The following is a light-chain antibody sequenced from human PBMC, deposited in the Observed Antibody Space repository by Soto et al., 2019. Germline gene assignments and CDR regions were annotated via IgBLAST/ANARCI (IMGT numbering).Light chain of an antibody. CDR3: QHYNFWPHT. CDR2: RAS. J-gene: IGKJ5*01. CDR1: QSVSSH. Sequence: ERVMTQSPATLSVSPGERATLSSRASQSVSSHLAWYQQKPGQAPRLLIYRASTRATGVPARFSGSGSGTEFTLTISSLQSEDGSVYVGQHYNFWPHTFGQGTRLEIK. V-gene: IGKV3-15*01.